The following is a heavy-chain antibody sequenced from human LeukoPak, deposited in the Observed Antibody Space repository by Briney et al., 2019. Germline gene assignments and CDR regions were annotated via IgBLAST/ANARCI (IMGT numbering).Heavy chain of an antibody. J-gene: IGHJ2*01. CDR3: ARDTSGWSAAWYFDL. CDR2: IHYSGSA. Sequence: PSETLSLTCTVSGGSISSHYWSWIRQPPGKGLEWLGFIHYSGSAAYNPSLKGRVTISLDSAKSHFSLKLNSVTAADTAVYYCARDTSGWSAAWYFDLWGRGTLVTVSS. D-gene: IGHD6-19*01. CDR1: GGSISSHY. V-gene: IGHV4-59*11.